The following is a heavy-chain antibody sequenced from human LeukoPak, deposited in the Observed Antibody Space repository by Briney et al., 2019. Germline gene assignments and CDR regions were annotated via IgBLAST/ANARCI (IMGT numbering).Heavy chain of an antibody. J-gene: IGHJ4*02. CDR3: VRDPLYGSGSYVV. CDR2: INHSGST. CDR1: GGSISSSYHY. D-gene: IGHD3-10*01. Sequence: SETLSLTCTVSGGSISSSYHYWGWIRQPPGKGLEWIGEINHSGSTNYNPSLKSRVTISVDTSKNQFSLKLSSVTAADTAVYYCVRDPLYGSGSYVVWGQGTLVTVSS. V-gene: IGHV4-39*07.